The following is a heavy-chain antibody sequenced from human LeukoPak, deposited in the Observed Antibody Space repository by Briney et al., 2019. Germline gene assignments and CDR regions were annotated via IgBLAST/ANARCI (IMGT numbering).Heavy chain of an antibody. D-gene: IGHD5-24*01. CDR1: GFRFTDYT. J-gene: IGHJ4*02. CDR3: ARQRLGYYLDS. CDR2: VSFSSTYI. V-gene: IGHV3-21*01. Sequence: GGSLRLSCAASGFRFTDYTMNWVRQAPGKGLEWVSSVSFSSTYIYYADSVKGRFTVSRDNAKISLYLQMNSLGDGDTAVYYCARQRLGYYLDSWGQGTLVTVSS.